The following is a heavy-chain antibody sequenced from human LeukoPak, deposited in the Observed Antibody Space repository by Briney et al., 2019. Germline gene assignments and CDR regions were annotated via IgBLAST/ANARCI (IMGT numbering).Heavy chain of an antibody. D-gene: IGHD3-22*01. V-gene: IGHV5-51*01. CDR2: IYPGDSDT. J-gene: IGHJ5*02. CDR3: ARLVFPDSSGYISDWFDP. Sequence: GESLKISCKSSGFSFTCYWIGWVRQVPGKGLEWMGIIYPGDSDTRYSPSFQGQVTISADKSISTAYLQWSSLKASDTAMYYCARLVFPDSSGYISDWFDPWGQGTLVTVSS. CDR1: GFSFTCYW.